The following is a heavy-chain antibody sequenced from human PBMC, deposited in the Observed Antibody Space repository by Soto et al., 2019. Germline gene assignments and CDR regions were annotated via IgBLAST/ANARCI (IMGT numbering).Heavy chain of an antibody. CDR3: ATEPSTWGC. V-gene: IGHV3-7*05. CDR1: GFALSNYW. D-gene: IGHD7-27*01. CDR2: IKQDGSEK. J-gene: IGHJ4*02. Sequence: EVQLVESGGGLVQPGGSLRLSCVASGFALSNYWVNWVRQAPGKGLEWVANIKQDGSEKNYVDSVKGRFTISRDNARNSLYLKMNSLRAEDTAAYYCATEPSTWGCWGQGTLVAVSS.